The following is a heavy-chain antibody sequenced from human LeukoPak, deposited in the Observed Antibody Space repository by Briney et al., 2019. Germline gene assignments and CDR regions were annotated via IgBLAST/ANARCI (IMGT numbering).Heavy chain of an antibody. CDR2: IKFDGTEK. Sequence: GGSLRLSWAASGFTFSDSWMTWVRQAPGKGLEWVATIKFDGTEKQYVASVRGRFTISRANAENSMFLRMESLSPEDTAVYYCARGGGYSERFDYWGQGTLVTVSS. J-gene: IGHJ4*02. D-gene: IGHD1-26*01. CDR3: ARGGGYSERFDY. CDR1: GFTFSDSW. V-gene: IGHV3-7*01.